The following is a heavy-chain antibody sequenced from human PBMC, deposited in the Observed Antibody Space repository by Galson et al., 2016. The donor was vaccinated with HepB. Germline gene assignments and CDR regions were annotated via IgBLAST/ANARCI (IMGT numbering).Heavy chain of an antibody. V-gene: IGHV3-23*01. Sequence: SLRLSCAASGFTYSNFAMSWVRQAPGKGLEWVSGISDRGSRTFYADSVKGRFTVSRDNSKNTLYLQMNSLRAEDTAVYYCAKVPGIFGVVISWVDYWGQGTLVTVSS. CDR3: AKVPGIFGVVISWVDY. J-gene: IGHJ4*02. CDR2: ISDRGSRT. D-gene: IGHD3-3*01. CDR1: GFTYSNFA.